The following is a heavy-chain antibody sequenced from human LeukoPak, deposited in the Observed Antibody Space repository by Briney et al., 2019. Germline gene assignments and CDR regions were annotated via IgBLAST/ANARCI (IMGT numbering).Heavy chain of an antibody. CDR2: IIPIFGTA. D-gene: IGHD5-24*01. V-gene: IGHV1-69*05. Sequence: ASVKVSCKASGGTFSSYAMSWVRQAPGQGLEWMGGIIPIFGTANYAQKFQGRVTITTDESTSTAYMELSSLRSEDTAVYYCARVCRDGYLMDYWGQGTLVTVSS. CDR1: GGTFSSYA. J-gene: IGHJ4*02. CDR3: ARVCRDGYLMDY.